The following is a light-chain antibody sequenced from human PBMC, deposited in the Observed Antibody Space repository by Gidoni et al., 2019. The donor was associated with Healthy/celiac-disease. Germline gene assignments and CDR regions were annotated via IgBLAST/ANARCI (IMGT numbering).Light chain of an antibody. CDR3: QQYGSSRT. V-gene: IGKV3-20*01. Sequence: SQSVSSSYLAWYQQKPGQAPRLLIYGASSRATGIPDRFSGSGSGTDFTLTISRLEPEDFAVYYCQQYGSSRTFXQXTKLEIK. J-gene: IGKJ2*01. CDR1: QSVSSSY. CDR2: GAS.